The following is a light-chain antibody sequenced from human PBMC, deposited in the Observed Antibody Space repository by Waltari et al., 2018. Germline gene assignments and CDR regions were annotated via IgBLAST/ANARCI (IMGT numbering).Light chain of an antibody. CDR3: SSYTTSSAPGV. Sequence: QSALTQPASVSGPPGQSITLSSSGPYSSFGAYALVPGYHQPPGKAPPLIIYEVSNRPSGISNRFSASKSGNTASLTISGLQAEDEADYYCSSYTTSSAPGVFGTGTRVTVL. CDR2: EVS. CDR1: YSSFGAYAL. V-gene: IGLV2-14*01. J-gene: IGLJ1*01.